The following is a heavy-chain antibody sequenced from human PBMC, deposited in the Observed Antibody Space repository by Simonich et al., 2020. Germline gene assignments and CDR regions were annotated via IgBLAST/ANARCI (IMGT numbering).Heavy chain of an antibody. J-gene: IGHJ4*02. Sequence: EVQLLESGGGLVQPGGSLRLSCAASGFTFSSYSMSWVSQAPGKGMGGGEAISGRGGSTYYADSVKGRFTISRDNSKNTLYRQTNSLRAEDTAVYYCATYYFDYWGQGTLVTVSS. CDR3: ATYYFDY. CDR2: ISGRGGST. V-gene: IGHV3-23*01. CDR1: GFTFSSYS.